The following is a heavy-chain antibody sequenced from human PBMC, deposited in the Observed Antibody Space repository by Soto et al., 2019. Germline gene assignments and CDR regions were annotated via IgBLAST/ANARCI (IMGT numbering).Heavy chain of an antibody. CDR2: ISSSSSYI. Sequence: GGSLRLSCAASGFTFSSYSMNWVRQAPGKGLEWVSSISSSSSYIYYADSVKGRFTISRDNAKNSLYLQMNSLRAEDAAVYYCARYDDGSGSYSDWLDPWGQGTLVTVSS. CDR3: ARYDDGSGSYSDWLDP. CDR1: GFTFSSYS. D-gene: IGHD3-10*01. J-gene: IGHJ5*02. V-gene: IGHV3-21*01.